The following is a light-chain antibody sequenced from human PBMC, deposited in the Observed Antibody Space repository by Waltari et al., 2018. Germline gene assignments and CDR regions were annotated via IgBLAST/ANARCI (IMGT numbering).Light chain of an antibody. J-gene: IGKJ5*01. CDR2: GAS. CDR3: QQYNNWPPMT. CDR1: QSVSSN. Sequence: IVMTQSPATLSVSPGERVTLSCRASQSVSSNLAWYQQKPGQAPRLLIYGASTRATGIPARFSGSGSGTEFTLTISSLQSEDLALYYCQQYNNWPPMTFGQGTRLEIK. V-gene: IGKV3-15*01.